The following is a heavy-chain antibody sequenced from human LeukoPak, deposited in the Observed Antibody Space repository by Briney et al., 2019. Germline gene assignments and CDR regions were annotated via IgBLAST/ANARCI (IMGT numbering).Heavy chain of an antibody. Sequence: GGSLRLSCAASGFTFRSYDMHWVRQATGKGLEWISGIGTAGEIYYPGSVKGRFTISRENAKNSLYLQMNSLRAGDTAVYYCARAAYSSTWYSRYFDLWGRGTLVTVSS. CDR2: IGTAGEI. CDR1: GFTFRSYD. D-gene: IGHD6-13*01. CDR3: ARAAYSSTWYSRYFDL. J-gene: IGHJ2*01. V-gene: IGHV3-13*01.